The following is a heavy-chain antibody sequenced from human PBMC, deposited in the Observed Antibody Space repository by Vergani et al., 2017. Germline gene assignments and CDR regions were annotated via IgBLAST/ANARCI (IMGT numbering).Heavy chain of an antibody. J-gene: IGHJ4*02. D-gene: IGHD6-19*01. CDR2: INPTTGNP. Sequence: QEQLVQSGSELKKPGASVKVSCKASGYSFNNYAIHWVRQAPGQGLEWMGWINPTTGNPTYARAFTGRFVFSLDTFISTAYLQIGSLKAEDTAVYFCARAKRGRLAVGATDSWGQGTLLTVSS. CDR3: ARAKRGRLAVGATDS. V-gene: IGHV7-4-1*01. CDR1: GYSFNNYA.